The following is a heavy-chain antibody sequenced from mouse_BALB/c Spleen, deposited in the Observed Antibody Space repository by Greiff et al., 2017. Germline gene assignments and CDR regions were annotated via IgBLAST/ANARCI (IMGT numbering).Heavy chain of an antibody. CDR2: INPSTGYT. Sequence: QVHVKQSGAELAKPGASVKMSCKASGYTFTSYWMHWVKQRPGQGLEWIGYINPSTGYTEYNQKFKDKATLTADKSSSTAYMQLSSLTSEDSAVYYCARCPFYYGSSYVGSWYFDVWGAGTTVTVSS. D-gene: IGHD1-1*01. CDR1: GYTFTSYW. V-gene: IGHV1-7*01. J-gene: IGHJ1*01. CDR3: ARCPFYYGSSYVGSWYFDV.